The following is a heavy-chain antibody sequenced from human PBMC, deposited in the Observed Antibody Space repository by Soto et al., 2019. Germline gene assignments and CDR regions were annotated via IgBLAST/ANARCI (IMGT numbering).Heavy chain of an antibody. CDR1: GFTFSRFG. V-gene: IGHV3-23*01. Sequence: EVQLLESGGGLVQPGGSLRLSCAASGFTFSRFGMSWGRQAPGKGLEWVSGISGGGNPTYYSDSVKGRFTISRDSAKNTLYLQMNSLRTEDTAVYYCAKDITYDSSAYDSWGQGTLVTVSS. CDR2: ISGGGNPT. CDR3: AKDITYDSSAYDS. J-gene: IGHJ4*02. D-gene: IGHD3-22*01.